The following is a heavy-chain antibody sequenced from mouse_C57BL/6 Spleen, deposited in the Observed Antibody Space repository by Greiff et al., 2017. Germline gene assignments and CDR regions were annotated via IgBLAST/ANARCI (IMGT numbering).Heavy chain of an antibody. CDR1: GYTFTSYW. CDR2: IDPSDSYT. Sequence: QVQLQQPGAELVKPGASVKLSCKASGYTFTSYWMQWVKQRPGQGLEWIGEIDPSDSYTNYNQKFKGKATLTVDTSSSTAYMQLSSLTSEDSAVYSCESCYGGRYWYMDFWGKGTSVTVSS. D-gene: IGHD1-1*02. V-gene: IGHV1-50*01. J-gene: IGHJ1*03. CDR3: ESCYGGRYWYMDF.